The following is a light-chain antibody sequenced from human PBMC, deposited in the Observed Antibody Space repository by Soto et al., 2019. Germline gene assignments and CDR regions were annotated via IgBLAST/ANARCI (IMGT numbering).Light chain of an antibody. CDR3: QQYYIMTH. V-gene: IGKV4-1*01. J-gene: IGKJ2*01. CDR2: WAS. CDR1: QSVLYSSNNKNY. Sequence: DIVMTQSPDSLAVSLGERATINCKSSQSVLYSSNNKNYLAWYQQKPGQPPKLLIYWASTRASGXPDRXSGXXXXXXXXXXXSSLQAEDVAVYYCQQYYIMTHFGRGTKLEIK.